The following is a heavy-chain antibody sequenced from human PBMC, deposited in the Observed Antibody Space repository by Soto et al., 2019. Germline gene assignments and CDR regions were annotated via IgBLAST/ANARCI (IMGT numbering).Heavy chain of an antibody. J-gene: IGHJ4*02. CDR3: ARGMTTVTTLDY. D-gene: IGHD4-4*01. Sequence: QLQLQESGSGLVKPSQTMSLTCAVSGGSISSGGYSWSWIRQPPGKGLEWIGHFYHSGSTYYNPYIKSADTISVDRYTNKFSLKLGSVPVADTAVYYSARGMTTVTTLDYWGQGTLVTVSS. CDR1: GGSISSGGYS. CDR2: FYHSGST. V-gene: IGHV4-30-2*01.